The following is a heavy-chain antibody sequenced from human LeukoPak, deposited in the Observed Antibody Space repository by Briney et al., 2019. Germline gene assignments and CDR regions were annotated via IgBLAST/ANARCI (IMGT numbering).Heavy chain of an antibody. CDR2: IYPADSDT. CDR1: GYSFTNYW. J-gene: IGHJ6*03. CDR3: ARRYSSFGFYMDV. D-gene: IGHD6-6*01. Sequence: GESLKISCKVSGYSFTNYWIGWVRQMPGKGLEWMGIIYPADSDTRYSPSFQGQVTISADKSISTAYLQWSSLKASDTAMYYCARRYSSFGFYMDVWGKGTTVTVSS. V-gene: IGHV5-51*01.